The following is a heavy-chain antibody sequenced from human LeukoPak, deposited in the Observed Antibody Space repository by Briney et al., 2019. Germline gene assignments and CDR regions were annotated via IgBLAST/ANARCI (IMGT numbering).Heavy chain of an antibody. CDR3: ARGMASGNTYDAFDI. CDR2: INSDGSNA. J-gene: IGHJ3*02. V-gene: IGHV3-74*01. Sequence: GGSLRLSCAASGFTFSSYEMNWVRQAPGKGLVWVSRINSDGSNATYADSVKGRFTASRDNAKNTLYLQMNRLRAEDTAVFYCARGMASGNTYDAFDIWGQGTVVTVSS. CDR1: GFTFSSYE. D-gene: IGHD4-23*01.